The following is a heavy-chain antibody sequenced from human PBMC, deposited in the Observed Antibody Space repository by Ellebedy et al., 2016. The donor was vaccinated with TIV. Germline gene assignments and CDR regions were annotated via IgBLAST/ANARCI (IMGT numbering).Heavy chain of an antibody. CDR2: IGTAGDT. CDR3: ARASNGMDV. J-gene: IGHJ6*02. CDR1: GFAFSGSV. V-gene: IGHV3-13*01. Sequence: PGGSLRLSCAASGFAFSGSVVHWVRQATGKGLEWVSAIGTAGDTYYPGSVKGRFTISRENAKNSLYLQMNSLRAGDTAVYYCARASNGMDVWGQGTTVTVSS.